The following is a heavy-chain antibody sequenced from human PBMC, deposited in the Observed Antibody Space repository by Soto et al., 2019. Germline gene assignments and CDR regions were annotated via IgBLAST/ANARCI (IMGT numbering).Heavy chain of an antibody. D-gene: IGHD1-26*01. J-gene: IGHJ4*02. CDR2: ISGRGFTT. CDR3: AKSKRSYSYYFDS. V-gene: IGHV3-23*01. Sequence: EVQLLESGGHLVQPGGSLRLSCAASGFTFSDYAMSWVRQAPGKGLEWVSTISGRGFTTYYADSVKGQFTISRDNSNNTLFLQMNSLRAEDTALYYCAKSKRSYSYYFDSWGQGTLVTDSS. CDR1: GFTFSDYA.